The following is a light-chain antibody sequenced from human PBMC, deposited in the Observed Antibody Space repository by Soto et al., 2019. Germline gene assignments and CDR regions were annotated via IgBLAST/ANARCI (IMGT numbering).Light chain of an antibody. J-gene: IGKJ4*01. Sequence: EIVLTQSPGTLSLSPGQRATLSCRASESISRDYLAWYQQRLGQAPRLLIYDASNRATGIPARFSGSGSGTDFTLTISNLEPEDFAVYYCQPYNNWPLTFGGGTKVDI. CDR2: DAS. CDR3: QPYNNWPLT. CDR1: ESISRDY. V-gene: IGKV3-11*01.